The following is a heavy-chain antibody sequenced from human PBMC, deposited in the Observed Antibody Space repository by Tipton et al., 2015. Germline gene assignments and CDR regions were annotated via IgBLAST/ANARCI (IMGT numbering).Heavy chain of an antibody. CDR1: GGSFSSYY. D-gene: IGHD4-17*01. V-gene: IGHV4-4*08. Sequence: TLSLTCTVSGGSFSSYYWSWIRQPPGKGLEWIGFIYSSGNTKYNPSLKSRVTMSVDTSKNQFSLTVTSVTAADTAVYYCARSRYTVTPDSWGQGTLVTVSS. CDR3: ARSRYTVTPDS. J-gene: IGHJ4*02. CDR2: IYSSGNT.